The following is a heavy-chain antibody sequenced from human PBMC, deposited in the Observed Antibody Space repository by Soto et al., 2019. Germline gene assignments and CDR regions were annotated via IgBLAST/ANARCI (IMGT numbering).Heavy chain of an antibody. CDR2: TYYRSKCYN. CDR3: ARELELLSGSRYSYYGMDV. D-gene: IGHD1-7*01. J-gene: IGHJ6*02. CDR1: GDSVSSYSAA. V-gene: IGHV6-1*01. Sequence: SQTLSLTCALSGDSVSSYSAAWNWFRHAPSRGLEVPVRTYYRSKCYNDYEAYVKSLITIDPNTSKNQFSLQLNSVTPEDTAVYYCARELELLSGSRYSYYGMDVWGQGTTVTVSS.